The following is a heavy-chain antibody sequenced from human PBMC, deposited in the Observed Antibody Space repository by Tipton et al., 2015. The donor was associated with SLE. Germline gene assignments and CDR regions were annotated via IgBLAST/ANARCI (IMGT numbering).Heavy chain of an antibody. J-gene: IGHJ5*02. CDR3: ARLSSWFDP. V-gene: IGHV4-61*02. D-gene: IGHD2/OR15-2a*01. CDR2: IYFNGDT. Sequence: TLSLTCTVSGASIKGASYYWSWIRQPAGKGLEWIGRIYFNGDTNYNPSLKNRVTISADTSKNQFSLRLNSATAADTAMYYCARLSSWFDPWGLGTLVTVSS. CDR1: GASIKGASYY.